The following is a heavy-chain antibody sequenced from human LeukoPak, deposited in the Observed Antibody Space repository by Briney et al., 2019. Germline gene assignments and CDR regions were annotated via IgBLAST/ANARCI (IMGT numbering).Heavy chain of an antibody. CDR1: GYTFTSYG. D-gene: IGHD3-3*01. CDR2: ISAYNGNT. CDR3: ARSRGELRFLEWVDDAFDI. J-gene: IGHJ3*02. Sequence: GASVKVSCKASGYTFTSYGISWVRQAPGQGLEWMGWISAYNGNTNYAQKLQGRVTMTTDTSTSTAYMELRSLRSDDTAVYYCARSRGELRFLEWVDDAFDIWGQGTMVTVSS. V-gene: IGHV1-18*01.